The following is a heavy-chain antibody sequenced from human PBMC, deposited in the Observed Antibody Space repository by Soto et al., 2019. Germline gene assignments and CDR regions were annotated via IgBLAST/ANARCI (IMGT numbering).Heavy chain of an antibody. J-gene: IGHJ6*03. CDR2: INHSGST. V-gene: IGHV4-34*01. Sequence: SETLSLTCAVYGGSFSGYYWSWIRQPPGKGLEWIGEINHSGSTNYNPSLKSRVTISVDTSKNQFSLKLSSVTAADTAVYYCARGSQPRYGYLGYYYYMDVWGKGITVTVSS. D-gene: IGHD5-18*01. CDR1: GGSFSGYY. CDR3: ARGSQPRYGYLGYYYYMDV.